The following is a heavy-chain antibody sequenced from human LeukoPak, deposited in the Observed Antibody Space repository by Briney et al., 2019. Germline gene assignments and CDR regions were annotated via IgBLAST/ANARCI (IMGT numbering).Heavy chain of an antibody. D-gene: IGHD3-22*01. Sequence: SETLSLTCTVSGGSISSSSYYWGWIRQPPGKGLEWIGSIYYSGSTNYNPSLKSRVTISVDTSKNQFSLKLSSVTAADTAVYYCARGAYYDSSGYYYRDYYYYMDVWGKGTTVTVSS. CDR2: IYYSGST. CDR3: ARGAYYDSSGYYYRDYYYYMDV. V-gene: IGHV4-39*07. J-gene: IGHJ6*03. CDR1: GGSISSSSYY.